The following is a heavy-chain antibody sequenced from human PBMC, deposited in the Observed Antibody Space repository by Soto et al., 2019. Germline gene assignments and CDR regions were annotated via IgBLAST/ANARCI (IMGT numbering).Heavy chain of an antibody. D-gene: IGHD2-15*01. CDR3: ARLVASSYYYYGMDV. Sequence: SETLSLTCTVSGGSISSSSYYWGWIRQPPGKGLEWIGSIYYSGSTYYNPSLKSRVTISVDTSKNQFSLKLSSVTAADTAVYYCARLVASSYYYYGMDVWGQGTTVTVSS. CDR1: GGSISSSSYY. CDR2: IYYSGST. V-gene: IGHV4-39*01. J-gene: IGHJ6*02.